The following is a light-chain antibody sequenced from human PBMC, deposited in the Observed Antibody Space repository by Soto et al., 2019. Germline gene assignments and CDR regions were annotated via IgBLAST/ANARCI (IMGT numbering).Light chain of an antibody. CDR1: QSVSNNY. CDR3: QQYGTSWWT. J-gene: IGKJ1*01. V-gene: IGKV3-20*01. CDR2: GAS. Sequence: EIVLTQSPGTLSLSPGERATLSCRASQSVSNNYLAWYQQKPGQAPRLLIYGASSRATGIPDRFRGSGSGTDFTLTISRLEPADVAVYYCQQYGTSWWTFGQGTKVDIK.